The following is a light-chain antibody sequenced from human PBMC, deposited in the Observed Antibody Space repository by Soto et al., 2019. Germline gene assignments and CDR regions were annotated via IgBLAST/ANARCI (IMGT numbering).Light chain of an antibody. CDR3: CSYAGSGTHVV. Sequence: QSALTQPASVSGSPGQSITISCTGTSSDVGSYNLVSWYQQHPGKVPQLMIYEGTKRPSGVSNRFSGSQSGNTASLTISGLQAEDEADYYCCSYAGSGTHVVFGGGTKLTVL. CDR1: SSDVGSYNL. J-gene: IGLJ2*01. CDR2: EGT. V-gene: IGLV2-23*01.